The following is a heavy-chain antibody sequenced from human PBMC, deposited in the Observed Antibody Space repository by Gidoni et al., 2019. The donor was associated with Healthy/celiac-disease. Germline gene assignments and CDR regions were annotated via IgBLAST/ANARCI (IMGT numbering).Heavy chain of an antibody. CDR2: IYYSGST. CDR3: ARHVLDGYNYFDY. Sequence: QLQLQESGPGLVQPSETLSLTCTVSGGSISSSSYYWGWIRQPPGKVLGWIGSIYYSGSTYYNPSLKSRVTISVDTSKNQFSLKLSSVTAADTAVYYCARHVLDGYNYFDYWGQGTLVTVSS. CDR1: GGSISSSSYY. D-gene: IGHD5-12*01. J-gene: IGHJ4*02. V-gene: IGHV4-39*01.